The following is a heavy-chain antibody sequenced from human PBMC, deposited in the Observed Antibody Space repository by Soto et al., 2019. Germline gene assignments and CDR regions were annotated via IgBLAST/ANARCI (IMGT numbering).Heavy chain of an antibody. D-gene: IGHD2-2*01. Sequence: SETLSLTCALSGAPITWGDYSWNWIRQPPGKGLEWIGYIFHGGSTYYNPSLRSRVTISVDRSRTQFSLKMSSVTAADTAVYYCATGRVVVPAAVMFNCLDPWGQGALVTVSS. CDR1: GAPITWGDYS. CDR3: ATGRVVVPAAVMFNCLDP. V-gene: IGHV4-30-2*01. J-gene: IGHJ5*02. CDR2: IFHGGST.